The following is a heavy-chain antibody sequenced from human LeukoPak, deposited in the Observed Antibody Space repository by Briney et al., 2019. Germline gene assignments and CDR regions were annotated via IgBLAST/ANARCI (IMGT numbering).Heavy chain of an antibody. CDR3: ARIRRYYDILTGLHDAFDI. CDR2: IYPGDSDT. Sequence: GESLKISCKGSGYSFTSYWIGWVRQMPGKGLEWMGIIYPGDSDTRYSPSFQGQVTISADKSISTAYLQWGSLKASDTAMYYCARIRRYYDILTGLHDAFDIWGQGTMVTVSS. J-gene: IGHJ3*02. D-gene: IGHD3-9*01. CDR1: GYSFTSYW. V-gene: IGHV5-51*01.